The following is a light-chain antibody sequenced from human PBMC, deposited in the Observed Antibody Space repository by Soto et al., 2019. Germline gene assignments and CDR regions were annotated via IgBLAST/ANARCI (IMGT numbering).Light chain of an antibody. Sequence: QPVLTQSPSASASLGASVKLTCTLNSGHSNYAIAWHQQQPEKGPRFLMKVDSDGSHTKGDGIPDRFSGSSSGAERYLVISGLQSEDEADNYSQTWCTGTRAFGGGPKPTDL. CDR1: SGHSNYA. J-gene: IGLJ2*01. CDR2: VDSDGSH. CDR3: QTWCTGTRA. V-gene: IGLV4-69*01.